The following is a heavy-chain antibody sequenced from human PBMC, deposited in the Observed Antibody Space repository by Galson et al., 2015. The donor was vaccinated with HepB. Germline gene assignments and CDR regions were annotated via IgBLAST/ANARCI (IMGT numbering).Heavy chain of an antibody. V-gene: IGHV4-30-4*08. D-gene: IGHD3-3*01. CDR2: IYYSGST. Sequence: TLSLTCTVSGGSISSGGYYWSWIRQHPGKGLEWIGYIYYSGSTYYNPSLKSRVTISVDTSKNQFSLKLSSVTAADTAVYYCARVVTYYDFWSGTSAPDAFDIWGQGTMVTVSS. CDR3: ARVVTYYDFWSGTSAPDAFDI. CDR1: GGSISSGGYY. J-gene: IGHJ3*02.